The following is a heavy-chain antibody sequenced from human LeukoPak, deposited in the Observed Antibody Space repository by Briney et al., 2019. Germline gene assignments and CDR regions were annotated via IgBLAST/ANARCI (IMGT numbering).Heavy chain of an antibody. CDR3: ARRYYELIYYYYGMDV. Sequence: SETLSLTCTVSGGPISSYYWSWIRQPPGKGLEWIGYIYYSGSTNYNPSLKSRVTISVDTSKNQFSLKLSSVTAADTAVYYCARRYYELIYYYYGMDVWGKGTTVTVSS. V-gene: IGHV4-59*12. CDR2: IYYSGST. D-gene: IGHD3-22*01. CDR1: GGPISSYY. J-gene: IGHJ6*04.